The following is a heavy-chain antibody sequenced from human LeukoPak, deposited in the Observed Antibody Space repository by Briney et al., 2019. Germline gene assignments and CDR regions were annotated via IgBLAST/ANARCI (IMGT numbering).Heavy chain of an antibody. V-gene: IGHV3-21*01. CDR2: ISSSRSYI. Sequence: GGSLRLSCAASGFTFSSYSMNWVRQAPGKGLEWVSSISSSRSYIYYADSVKGRFTISRDNAKNSLYLQMNSLRAEDTAVYYCASDRIQLWLRGVSAAAPDAFDIWGQGTMVTVSS. CDR1: GFTFSSYS. D-gene: IGHD5-18*01. CDR3: ASDRIQLWLRGVSAAAPDAFDI. J-gene: IGHJ3*02.